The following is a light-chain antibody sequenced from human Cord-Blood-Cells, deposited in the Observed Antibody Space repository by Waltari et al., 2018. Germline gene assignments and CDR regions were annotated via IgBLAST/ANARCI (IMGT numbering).Light chain of an antibody. CDR1: SSDVGRYNL. J-gene: IGLJ2*01. CDR3: CSYAGSSTLV. V-gene: IGLV2-23*01. Sequence: QSALTQPASVSGSPGQSITISCTGTSSDVGRYNLVSWYQQHPGKAPKLIIYEGSKRPSGVSNLFSGSKSGNTASLTISGLQAEDEADYYCCSYAGSSTLVFGGGTKLTVL. CDR2: EGS.